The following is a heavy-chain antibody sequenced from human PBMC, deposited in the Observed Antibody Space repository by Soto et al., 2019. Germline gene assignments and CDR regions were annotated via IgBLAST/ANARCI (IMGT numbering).Heavy chain of an antibody. CDR2: IIPDLGIA. CDR3: ARDGSDDAFED. V-gene: IGHV1-69*08. CDR1: GGTFSTYT. D-gene: IGHD1-26*01. J-gene: IGHJ4*02. Sequence: QVQLVQSGAAVKKPGSSVKVSCKASGGTFSTYTMSWVRQAPGQGLEWMGRIIPDLGIANYAQKFQGRVTITADRSTNTAYMELSSLRSEDTAVYYCARDGSDDAFEDWGQGTLVTVSS.